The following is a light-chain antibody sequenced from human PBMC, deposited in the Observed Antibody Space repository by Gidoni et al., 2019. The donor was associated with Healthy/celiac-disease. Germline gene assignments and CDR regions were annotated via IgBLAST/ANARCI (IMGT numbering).Light chain of an antibody. CDR3: QQRGPIP. CDR1: QSVSSY. J-gene: IGKJ5*01. CDR2: DAS. V-gene: IGKV3-11*01. Sequence: EIVLTQSPATLSLSPGERATLSCRASQSVSSYLAWYQPKPGQAPRLLIYDASNRATGIPARFSGSGSGTDFPLPISSLAPEDFAVYYCQQRGPIPFGQGTRLEI.